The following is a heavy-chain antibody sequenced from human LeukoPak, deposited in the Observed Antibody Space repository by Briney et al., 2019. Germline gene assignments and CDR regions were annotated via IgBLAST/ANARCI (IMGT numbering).Heavy chain of an antibody. J-gene: IGHJ4*02. CDR2: ISSAGIDT. CDR1: GFTYSNHA. CDR3: AKDHVPSY. Sequence: GGSLRLSCAASGFTYSNHAMSWVRQAPGKGLEWVSAISSAGIDTHYAVSVKGRFTTYRDNSKSMVYLQMNSLRAEDTAIYYCAKDHVPSYWGQGTQVTVSS. D-gene: IGHD6-6*01. V-gene: IGHV3-23*01.